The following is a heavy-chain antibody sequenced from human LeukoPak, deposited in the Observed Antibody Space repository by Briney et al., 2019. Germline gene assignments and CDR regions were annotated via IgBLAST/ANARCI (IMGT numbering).Heavy chain of an antibody. CDR2: ISYDGSNR. D-gene: IGHD2-2*01. Sequence: GRSLRLSCAASGFTFSTYAMHWGRQAPGKGLGWVAVISYDGSNRYADSVKGRFTISRDSSRHTVYLQMNSLRDEDTAVYYCARDQGYCTTTSCYSIGGYFDYWGQGTLVTVSS. J-gene: IGHJ4*02. V-gene: IGHV3-30-3*01. CDR3: ARDQGYCTTTSCYSIGGYFDY. CDR1: GFTFSTYA.